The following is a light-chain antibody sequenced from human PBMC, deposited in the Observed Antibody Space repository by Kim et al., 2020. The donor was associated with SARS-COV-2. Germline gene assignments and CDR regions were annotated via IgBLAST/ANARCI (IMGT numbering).Light chain of an antibody. V-gene: IGLV2-14*03. CDR3: LSYTGSNVYV. CDR2: DVT. CDR1: RSDVGGYNY. Sequence: QSALTQPASVSGSPGQSITISCTGTRSDVGGYNYVSWYQQHPGKAPKLMIYDVTNRPSGVSDRFSGSKSGNTASLTISGLQAEDEADYYCLSYTGSNVYVCGTGTKVTVL. J-gene: IGLJ1*01.